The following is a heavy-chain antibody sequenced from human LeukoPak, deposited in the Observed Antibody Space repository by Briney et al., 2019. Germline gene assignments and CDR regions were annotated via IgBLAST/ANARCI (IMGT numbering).Heavy chain of an antibody. CDR1: GFTFSSYG. J-gene: IGHJ4*02. D-gene: IGHD3-9*01. V-gene: IGHV3-30*02. CDR2: IRYDGSNK. Sequence: GGSLRLSCAASGFTFSSYGMHWVRQAPGKGLEWVAFIRYDGSNKYYADSVKGRFTISRDNSKNTLYLQMNSLRAEDTAVYYCAKRHYDILTGYYNALDYWGQGTLVTVSS. CDR3: AKRHYDILTGYYNALDY.